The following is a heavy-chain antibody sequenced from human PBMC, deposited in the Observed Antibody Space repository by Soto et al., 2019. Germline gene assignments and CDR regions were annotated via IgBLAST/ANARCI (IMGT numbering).Heavy chain of an antibody. D-gene: IGHD7-27*01. CDR3: ARGRPNFSPFDS. J-gene: IGHJ4*02. CDR1: GFTFSSYW. Sequence: EVQLVESGGGLIQPGESLRLSCAASGFTFSSYWMHWIRQAPGKGLVWVSRVSGDGSSTVYANSVEGRFTISRDNAKNTFYLQMNSLSDEDTAVYYCARGRPNFSPFDSWGQGTLVAVSS. CDR2: VSGDGSST. V-gene: IGHV3-74*01.